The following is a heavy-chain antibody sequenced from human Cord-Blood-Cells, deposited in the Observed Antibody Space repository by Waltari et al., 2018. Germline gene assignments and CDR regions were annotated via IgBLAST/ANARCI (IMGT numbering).Heavy chain of an antibody. Sequence: QLQLQESGPGLVKPSETLSLTCTVSGDSISSSSYYWGWLRQPPGKGLEWIGSIYYSGSTYYNPSLKSRVTISVDTSKNQFSLKLSSVTAADTAVYYCARQPVDIVATIDYWGQGTLVTVSS. V-gene: IGHV4-39*01. CDR3: ARQPVDIVATIDY. J-gene: IGHJ4*02. D-gene: IGHD5-12*01. CDR2: IYYSGST. CDR1: GDSISSSSYY.